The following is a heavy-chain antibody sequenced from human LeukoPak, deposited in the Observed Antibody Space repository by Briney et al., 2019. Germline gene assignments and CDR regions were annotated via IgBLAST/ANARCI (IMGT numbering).Heavy chain of an antibody. J-gene: IGHJ4*02. CDR3: ARRLVAATDFHF. CDR1: GYSCTKLW. V-gene: IGHV5-51*01. D-gene: IGHD2-15*01. CDR2: IYPGDSDT. Sequence: GESLKISCESSGYSCTKLWIGWVRQMPGKGLEWMGIIYPGDSDTRYSPSFQGQVTISADKSISTAYLQWRSLKASDTAMYYCARRLVAATDFHFWGQGTLVTVSS.